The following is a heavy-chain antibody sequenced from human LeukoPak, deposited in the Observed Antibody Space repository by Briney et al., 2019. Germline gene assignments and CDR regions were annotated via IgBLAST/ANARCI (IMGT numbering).Heavy chain of an antibody. Sequence: GGSLRLSCAASGFTFSSYSMNWVRQAPGKGLEWVSSINSKSRYIYYADSLKGRFAISRDNGKNSVYLQMNSLRAEDTAVYFCARADSSSSRLDCWGQGTLVTVSS. CDR3: ARADSSSSRLDC. CDR1: GFTFSSYS. V-gene: IGHV3-21*01. D-gene: IGHD6-6*01. CDR2: INSKSRYI. J-gene: IGHJ4*02.